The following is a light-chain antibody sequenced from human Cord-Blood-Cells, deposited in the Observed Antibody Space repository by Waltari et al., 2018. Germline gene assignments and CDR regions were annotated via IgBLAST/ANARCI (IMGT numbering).Light chain of an antibody. CDR2: DAS. CDR3: QQYDNLPIT. J-gene: IGKJ5*01. Sequence: DIQMTQSPSSLSVSVGDRVTITCQASQDISNYLNWYQQKPGKAPKLLIYDASNLETGVPSRFSGSGSVTDFTFTISSLQPEDIATYYCQQYDNLPITFGQGTRLEIK. CDR1: QDISNY. V-gene: IGKV1-33*01.